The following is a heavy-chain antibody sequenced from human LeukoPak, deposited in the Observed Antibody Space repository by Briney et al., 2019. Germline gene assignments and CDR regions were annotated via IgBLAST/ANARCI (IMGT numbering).Heavy chain of an antibody. CDR3: AREDWVPDCSGGSCYYMDV. V-gene: IGHV3-20*04. J-gene: IGHJ6*03. Sequence: PGGSLRLSXAASGFTFDDYGMSWVRQAPGKGLEWVSGINWNGGSTGYADSVKGRFTISRDNAKNSLYLQMNSLRAEDTAVYYCAREDWVPDCSGGSCYYMDVWGKGTTVTVSS. CDR1: GFTFDDYG. D-gene: IGHD2-15*01. CDR2: INWNGGST.